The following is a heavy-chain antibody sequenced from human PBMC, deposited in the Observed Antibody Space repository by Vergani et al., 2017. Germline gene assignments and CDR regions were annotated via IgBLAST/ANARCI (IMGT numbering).Heavy chain of an antibody. CDR3: ARRLQLWSTNGMDV. V-gene: IGHV5-10-1*03. Sequence: EVQLVPSGAEVKKPGESLRISCKGSGYSFTSYWISWVRQMPGKGLEWMGRIDPSDSYTNYSPSFQGHVTISADKSYSTASLQWSSLKASDTAMYYCARRLQLWSTNGMDVWGQGTTVTVSS. CDR2: IDPSDSYT. J-gene: IGHJ6*02. CDR1: GYSFTSYW. D-gene: IGHD5-18*01.